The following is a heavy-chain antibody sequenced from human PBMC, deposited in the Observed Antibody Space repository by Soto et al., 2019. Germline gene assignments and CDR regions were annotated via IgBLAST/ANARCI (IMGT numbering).Heavy chain of an antibody. V-gene: IGHV3-53*01. J-gene: IGHJ6*02. Sequence: PGGSLRLSCAASGFTVSSNYMSWVRQAPGKGLERVSVIYSGGSTYYADSVKGRFTISRDNSKNTLYLQMNSLRAEDTAVYYCARSIAVAGTGYYYGMDVWGQGTTVTVSS. CDR1: GFTVSSNY. CDR3: ARSIAVAGTGYYYGMDV. D-gene: IGHD6-19*01. CDR2: IYSGGST.